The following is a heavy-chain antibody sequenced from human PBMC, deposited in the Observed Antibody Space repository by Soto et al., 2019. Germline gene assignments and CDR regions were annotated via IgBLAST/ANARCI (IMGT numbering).Heavy chain of an antibody. CDR1: GFSVTANY. Sequence: PGGSLRLSCEVSGFSVTANYMSWVRQAPGKGLEWVSVIYSGGNTDKLDSVKGRFSISRDISKNTLYLQMNSLRAEDTAVYYCHGYGYWGQGP. CDR3: HGYGY. CDR2: IYSGGNT. V-gene: IGHV3-53*01. J-gene: IGHJ4*02. D-gene: IGHD5-12*01.